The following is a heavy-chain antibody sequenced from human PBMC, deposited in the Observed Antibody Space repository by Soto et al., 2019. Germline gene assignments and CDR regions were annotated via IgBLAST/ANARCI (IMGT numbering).Heavy chain of an antibody. CDR1: GFTFSSYG. CDR3: ARESIAAATTAPFDY. J-gene: IGHJ4*02. CDR2: IWYDGSNK. D-gene: IGHD6-13*01. Sequence: QVQLVESGGGVVQPGRSLRLSCAASGFTFSSYGMHWVRQAPGKGLEWVAVIWYDGSNKYYADSVKGRFTISRDNSKNTLYLQMNYLRVEDTAVYFCARESIAAATTAPFDYWGQGTLVTVSS. V-gene: IGHV3-33*01.